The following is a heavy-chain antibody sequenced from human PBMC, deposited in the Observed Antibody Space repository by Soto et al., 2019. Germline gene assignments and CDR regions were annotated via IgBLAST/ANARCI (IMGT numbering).Heavy chain of an antibody. D-gene: IGHD5-12*01. J-gene: IGHJ5*02. V-gene: IGHV4-4*02. CDR3: ARDRSSGGAYSRRWIDP. CDR1: SGSITSSNY. CDR2: IYHSGRT. Sequence: SDTLSLTCGVSSGSITSSNYWSWVRQPPGKGLEWIGEIYHSGRTHYNPSLKSRVTISVDKSMNQFSLRLTSVTAADTAVYYCARDRSSGGAYSRRWIDPWGQGLLVTVSS.